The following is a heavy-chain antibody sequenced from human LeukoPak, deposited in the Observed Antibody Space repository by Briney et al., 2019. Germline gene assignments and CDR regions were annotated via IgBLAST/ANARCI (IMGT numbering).Heavy chain of an antibody. Sequence: SQTLSLTCAISGDSVSSNSVAWNWIRQSPSRGLEWLGRTYYRAKGYNDYAVSVKGRITINPDTSKNQFSPQLNSVTPEDTAVYYCARDHCSGGSCHWRFDYWGQGTLVTVSS. CDR2: TYYRAKGYN. D-gene: IGHD2-15*01. V-gene: IGHV6-1*01. CDR1: GDSVSSNSVA. CDR3: ARDHCSGGSCHWRFDY. J-gene: IGHJ4*02.